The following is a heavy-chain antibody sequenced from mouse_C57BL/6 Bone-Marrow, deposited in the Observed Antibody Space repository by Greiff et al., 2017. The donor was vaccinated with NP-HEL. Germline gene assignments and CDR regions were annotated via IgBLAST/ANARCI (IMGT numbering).Heavy chain of an antibody. J-gene: IGHJ1*03. V-gene: IGHV1-52*01. Sequence: QVQLQQSGAELVRPGSSVKLSCKASGYTFTSYWMHWVKQRPIQGLEWIGNIDPSDSETHYNQKFKDKATLTVDKSSSTAYMQLSSLTSEDSAVYYCARGGGYYGYFDVWGTGTTVTVSS. CDR2: IDPSDSET. CDR3: ARGGGYYGYFDV. D-gene: IGHD1-1*02. CDR1: GYTFTSYW.